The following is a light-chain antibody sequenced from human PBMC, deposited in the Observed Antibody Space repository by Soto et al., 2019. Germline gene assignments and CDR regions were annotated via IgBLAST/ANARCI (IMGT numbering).Light chain of an antibody. Sequence: EIVLTQSPATLSLSPGERATLSCRASQSVSSYLAWYQQKPGQAPRLLIYDASNRATGIPARFSGSGSGTDFXXXXXXXEPEDFAVYYCQQRSNWPPYTFGQGTKLEIK. CDR2: DAS. CDR3: QQRSNWPPYT. V-gene: IGKV3-11*01. J-gene: IGKJ2*01. CDR1: QSVSSY.